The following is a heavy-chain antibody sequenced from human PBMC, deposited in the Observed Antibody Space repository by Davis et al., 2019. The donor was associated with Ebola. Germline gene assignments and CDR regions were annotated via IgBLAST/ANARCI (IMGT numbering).Heavy chain of an antibody. V-gene: IGHV3-23*01. J-gene: IGHJ3*02. CDR2: ISGSGGST. CDR1: GFSFSIYA. CDR3: AKDTSNIWFDI. Sequence: GESLKISCEASGFSFSIYAMTWVRQAPGKGLEWVSAISGSGGSTYYADSVKGRFTISRDSSKNTLYLQMNSLRAEDTAVYYCAKDTSNIWFDIWGQGTMVTVSS. D-gene: IGHD1-26*01.